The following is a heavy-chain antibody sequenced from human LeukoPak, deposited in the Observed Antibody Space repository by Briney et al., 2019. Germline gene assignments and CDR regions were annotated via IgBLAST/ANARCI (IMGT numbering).Heavy chain of an antibody. V-gene: IGHV4-39*07. D-gene: IGHD1-26*01. CDR3: AREVSEGWELLTRYYMDV. Sequence: WVRQAPGKGLEWIGSIYFSGSTYYSPSLKSRVTISVDTSKNQFSLQLSSVTAADTAVYYCAREVSEGWELLTRYYMDVWGKGTTVTVSS. J-gene: IGHJ6*03. CDR2: IYFSGST.